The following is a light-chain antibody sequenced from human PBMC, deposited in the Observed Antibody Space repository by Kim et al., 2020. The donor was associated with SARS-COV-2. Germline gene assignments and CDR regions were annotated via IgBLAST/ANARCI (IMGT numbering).Light chain of an antibody. CDR2: QDS. Sequence: SYELTQPPSVSVSPGQTASITCSGDKLGDKYACWYQQKPGQSPVLVIYQDSKRPSGIPERFSGSNSGNTATLTISGTQAMDEADYYCQAWDSSTPHVFGTGTKVTVL. CDR3: QAWDSSTPHV. J-gene: IGLJ1*01. V-gene: IGLV3-1*01. CDR1: KLGDKY.